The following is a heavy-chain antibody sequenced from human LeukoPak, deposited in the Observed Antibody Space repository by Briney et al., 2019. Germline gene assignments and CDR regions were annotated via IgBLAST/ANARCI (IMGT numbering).Heavy chain of an antibody. CDR2: ISGSGGST. CDR1: GFTFSSYA. CDR3: AKSDMVRGVIITGTFDY. J-gene: IGHJ4*02. V-gene: IGHV3-23*01. D-gene: IGHD3-10*01. Sequence: GGSLRLSCAASGFTFSSYAMSWVRQAPGKGLGWVSAISGSGGSTYYADSVKGRFTISRDNSKNTLYLQMNSLRAEDTAVYYCAKSDMVRGVIITGTFDYWGQGTLVTVSS.